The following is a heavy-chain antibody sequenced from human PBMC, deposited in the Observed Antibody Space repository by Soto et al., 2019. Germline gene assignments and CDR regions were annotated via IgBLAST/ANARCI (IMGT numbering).Heavy chain of an antibody. D-gene: IGHD2-2*01. CDR2: IIPILGIA. V-gene: IGHV1-69*04. CDR1: GGTFSSYT. Sequence: GASVKVSCKASGGTFSSYTISWVRQAPGQGLEWMGRIIPILGIANYAQKFQGRVTITADKSTSTAYMELSSLRSEDTAVYYCARDLKIVVVPAAPYDAFDIWGQGTMVT. J-gene: IGHJ3*02. CDR3: ARDLKIVVVPAAPYDAFDI.